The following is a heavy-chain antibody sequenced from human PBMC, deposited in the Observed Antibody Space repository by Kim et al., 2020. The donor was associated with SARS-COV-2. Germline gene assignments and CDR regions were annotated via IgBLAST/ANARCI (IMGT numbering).Heavy chain of an antibody. J-gene: IGHJ6*03. Sequence: KYSQKFQGRATVTRDTSASTAYMELSSLRAEDTAVYYCARPNYYYSYMDVWGKGTTVTVSS. V-gene: IGHV1-3*01. CDR3: ARPNYYYSYMDV.